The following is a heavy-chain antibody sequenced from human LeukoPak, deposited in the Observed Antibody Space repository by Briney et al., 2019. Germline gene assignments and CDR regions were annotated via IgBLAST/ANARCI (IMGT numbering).Heavy chain of an antibody. CDR3: ARGHIAPQRQFIARRGLRTVSRFDP. D-gene: IGHD6-25*01. V-gene: IGHV4-59*01. CDR1: SGSFSNYY. Sequence: SETLSLTCTVSSGSFSNYYWTWIRQSPGKGLEWIASISSTGKTNSNPSLQSRVTISLDTSNHQLSLKMTSVISADTAVYYCARGHIAPQRQFIARRGLRTVSRFDPWGQGTLVTVSS. CDR2: ISSTGKT. J-gene: IGHJ5*02.